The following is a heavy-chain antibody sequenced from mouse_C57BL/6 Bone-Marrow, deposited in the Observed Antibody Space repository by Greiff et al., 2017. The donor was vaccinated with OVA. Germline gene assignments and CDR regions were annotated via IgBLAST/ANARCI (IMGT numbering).Heavy chain of an antibody. Sequence: QVHVKQSGAELARPGASVKMSCKASGYTFTSYTMHWVKQRPGQGLEWIGYINPSSGYTKYNQKFKDKATLTADKSSSTAYMQLSSLTSEDSAVYYCARLDRYGSSLYFDYWGQGTTLTVSS. CDR2: INPSSGYT. CDR3: ARLDRYGSSLYFDY. J-gene: IGHJ2*01. D-gene: IGHD1-1*01. CDR1: GYTFTSYT. V-gene: IGHV1-4*01.